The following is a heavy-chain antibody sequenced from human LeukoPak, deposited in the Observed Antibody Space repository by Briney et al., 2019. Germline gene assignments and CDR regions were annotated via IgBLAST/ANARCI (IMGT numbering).Heavy chain of an antibody. CDR1: GFTFSSYA. CDR3: ARDNIVVVPAAKHARGWFDP. J-gene: IGHJ5*02. D-gene: IGHD2-2*01. Sequence: GRSLRLSCAASGFTFSSYAMHWVRQAPGKGLEWVAVISYDGSNKYYADSVKGRFTISRDNSKNTLYLQMNSLRAEDTAVYYCARDNIVVVPAAKHARGWFDPWGQGTLVTVSS. V-gene: IGHV3-30-3*01. CDR2: ISYDGSNK.